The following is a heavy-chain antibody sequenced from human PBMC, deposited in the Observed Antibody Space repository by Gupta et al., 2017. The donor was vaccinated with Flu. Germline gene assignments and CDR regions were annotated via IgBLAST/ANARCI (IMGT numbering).Heavy chain of an antibody. D-gene: IGHD3-3*01. J-gene: IGHJ5*02. Sequence: QITLKESGPTLVKPTQTLTLTCDFSGFSLTTSGEGVGWIRQPPGKAPEWLALILWNDDKRYSPSLKSRLTITKDTSKNQVVLTMTNVDPVDTATYFCSHRHLWTSDFPSWGQGSRVTVSS. CDR3: SHRHLWTSDFPS. V-gene: IGHV2-5*01. CDR2: ILWNDDK. CDR1: GFSLTTSGEG.